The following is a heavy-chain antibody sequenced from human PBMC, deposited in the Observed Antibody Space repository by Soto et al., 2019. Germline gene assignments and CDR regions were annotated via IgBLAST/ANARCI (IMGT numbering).Heavy chain of an antibody. CDR3: ARGHWIAARWFDP. CDR1: GGSFSGYY. Sequence: SETLSLTCAVYGGSFSGYYWSWIRQPPGKGLEWIGEINHSGSTNCNPSLKSRVTISVDTSKNQFSLKLSSVTAADTAVYYCARGHWIAARWFDPWGQGTLVTVSS. V-gene: IGHV4-34*01. J-gene: IGHJ5*02. CDR2: INHSGST. D-gene: IGHD6-6*01.